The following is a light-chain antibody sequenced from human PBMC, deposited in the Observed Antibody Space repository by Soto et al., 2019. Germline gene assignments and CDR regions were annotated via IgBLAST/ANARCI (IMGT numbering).Light chain of an antibody. CDR3: SSDTRTSSHVR. J-gene: IGLJ2*01. CDR2: EVT. Sequence: QSALTQPASGSGAPGQSITISCTGTTTDVGTYTYVSWYQQHPGKAPKLMIYEVTNRPSDVSNRFSGSKSGNTASLTISGLQADDRADYYCSSDTRTSSHVRLGGGTKVTVL. CDR1: TTDVGTYTY. V-gene: IGLV2-14*01.